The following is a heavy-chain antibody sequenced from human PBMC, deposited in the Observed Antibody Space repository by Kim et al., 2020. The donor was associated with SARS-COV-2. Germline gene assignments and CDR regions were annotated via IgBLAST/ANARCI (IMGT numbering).Heavy chain of an antibody. CDR2: ISYDGSNK. Sequence: GGSLRLSCAASGFTFSSYGMHWVRQAPGKGLEWVAVISYDGSNKYYADSVKGRFTISRDNSKNTLYLQMNSLRAEDTAVYYCAKLLVVTATFDYWGQGTLVTVSS. CDR1: GFTFSSYG. D-gene: IGHD2-21*02. V-gene: IGHV3-30*18. CDR3: AKLLVVTATFDY. J-gene: IGHJ4*02.